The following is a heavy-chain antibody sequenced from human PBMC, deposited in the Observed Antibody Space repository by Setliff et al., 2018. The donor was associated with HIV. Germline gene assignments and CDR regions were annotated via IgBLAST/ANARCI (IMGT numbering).Heavy chain of an antibody. CDR2: ISGYNADT. Sequence: ASVKVSCKASGYRFSTFGISWVRQAPGQVLEWLGWISGYNADTDYAQKFQRRVSMTTDIATNTPYMELRSLRSDDTDVYYCARDNVRGTANAMDVWGQGTTVTVSS. CDR1: GYRFSTFG. J-gene: IGHJ6*02. CDR3: ARDNVRGTANAMDV. V-gene: IGHV1-18*01. D-gene: IGHD3-10*01.